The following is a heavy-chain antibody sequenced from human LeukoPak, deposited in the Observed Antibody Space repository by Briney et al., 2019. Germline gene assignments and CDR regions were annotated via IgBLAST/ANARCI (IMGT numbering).Heavy chain of an antibody. V-gene: IGHV4-59*11. CDR2: MYYSGST. Sequence: PSETLSLTCTVSGGSISSHYWSWIRQPPGKGLEWLGYMYYSGSTNYNPSLKSRVTISVDTSKNQFSLKLSSVTAADTAVYYCARAETGYFYYYYYMDVWGKGTTVTVSS. J-gene: IGHJ6*03. CDR3: ARAETGYFYYYYYMDV. D-gene: IGHD3-9*01. CDR1: GGSISSHY.